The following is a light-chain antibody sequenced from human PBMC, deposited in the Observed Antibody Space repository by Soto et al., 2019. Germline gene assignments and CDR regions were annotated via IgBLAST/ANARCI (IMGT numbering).Light chain of an antibody. CDR1: QSISSNY. CDR2: GAS. V-gene: IGKV3-20*01. Sequence: EIVMTQSPATLSVSPGERATLSCRASQSISSNYLAWYQQKPGQAPRLLIYGASTRATGIPDRFSGSGSGTDFTLTISRLEPEDFAVYHCQQYDDSMTFGQGTKVDI. J-gene: IGKJ1*01. CDR3: QQYDDSMT.